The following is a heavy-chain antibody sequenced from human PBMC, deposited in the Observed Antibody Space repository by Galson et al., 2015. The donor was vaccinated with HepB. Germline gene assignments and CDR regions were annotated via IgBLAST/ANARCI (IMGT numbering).Heavy chain of an antibody. CDR1: GYTSTRYS. V-gene: IGHV1-18*01. D-gene: IGHD5-24*01. Sequence: SVKVSCKASGYTSTRYSFSWVRQAPGQGLEWMGWISAYNGNTNYAQKFQGRVTITTDTSTTTFTNIVYMELRSLRSGDTAVYYCARGGLAAIGGPTLEHWGQGTLVTVSS. CDR3: ARGGLAAIGGPTLEH. J-gene: IGHJ4*02. CDR2: ISAYNGNT.